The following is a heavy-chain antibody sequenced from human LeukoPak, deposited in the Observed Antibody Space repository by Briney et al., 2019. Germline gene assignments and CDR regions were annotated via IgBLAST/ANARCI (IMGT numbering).Heavy chain of an antibody. CDR1: GASINSYY. Sequence: SETLSLTCTVSGASINSYYWSWIRQPPGKGLEWIGCIYYGGGTNYNPSLKSRVTISLDTSKNQFSLKLSSVTAADTAVYYCATVPREWGQGTLVTVSS. V-gene: IGHV4-59*01. CDR3: ATVPRE. CDR2: IYYGGGT. J-gene: IGHJ3*01.